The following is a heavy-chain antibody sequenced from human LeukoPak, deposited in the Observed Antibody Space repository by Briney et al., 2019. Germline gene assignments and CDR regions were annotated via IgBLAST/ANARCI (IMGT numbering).Heavy chain of an antibody. V-gene: IGHV4-59*01. J-gene: IGHJ4*02. Sequence: SETLSLTCTVSGGSISSYYWSWIRQPPGKGLEWIGYNYYSGSTNYNPSLKSRVTISVDTSKNQFSLKLSSVTAADTAVYYCARDIEGYYDSSGVFDYWGQGTLVTVSS. CDR2: NYYSGST. D-gene: IGHD3-22*01. CDR1: GGSISSYY. CDR3: ARDIEGYYDSSGVFDY.